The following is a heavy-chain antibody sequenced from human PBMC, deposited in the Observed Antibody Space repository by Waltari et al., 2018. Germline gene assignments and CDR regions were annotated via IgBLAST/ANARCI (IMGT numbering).Heavy chain of an antibody. Sequence: QVQLQESGPGLVRTSETLSLTCTVSGDSMKTYYWNWIRQSPGKGLEWIGFVYYSGSTNFHPSFGGRVNMSVDTSENQCSLRLTSVTAADTAVYYCARGEAAVNWHFDLWGRGTLVTVSS. CDR2: VYYSGST. CDR1: GDSMKTYY. V-gene: IGHV4-59*01. J-gene: IGHJ2*01. D-gene: IGHD6-25*01. CDR3: ARGEAAVNWHFDL.